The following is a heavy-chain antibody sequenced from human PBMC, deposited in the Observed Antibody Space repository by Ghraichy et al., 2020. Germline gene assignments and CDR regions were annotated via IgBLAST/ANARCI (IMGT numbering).Heavy chain of an antibody. V-gene: IGHV4-39*01. CDR1: GGSIRNSRFY. J-gene: IGHJ5*02. CDR2: IYFGGNT. Sequence: SETLSLTCTVSGGSIRNSRFYWGWIRQSPGKGLEWIGSIYFGGNTYSNPSLKSRVIISVDTSKNQFSLTLTSVTAADTALYFCARQGPTGAKSGGSVVSVVVPDYFDLWGQGTQVSVFS. D-gene: IGHD1-14*01. CDR3: ARQGPTGAKSGGSVVSVVVPDYFDL.